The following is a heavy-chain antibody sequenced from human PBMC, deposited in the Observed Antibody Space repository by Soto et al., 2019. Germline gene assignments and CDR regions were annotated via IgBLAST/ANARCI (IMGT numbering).Heavy chain of an antibody. Sequence: QVQLVESGGGVVQPGRSLRLTCAASGFTFSDYGMHWVRQAPGKGLEWLAIIWYDGSNKYYADSVKGRLTISTDNSKHMLSLQMDCLPAGDTAVYYCARACCRGVRFRSQDAFDIWGQGTMVIVSS. J-gene: IGHJ3*02. V-gene: IGHV3-33*01. CDR3: ARACCRGVRFRSQDAFDI. D-gene: IGHD2-21*01. CDR2: IWYDGSNK. CDR1: GFTFSDYG.